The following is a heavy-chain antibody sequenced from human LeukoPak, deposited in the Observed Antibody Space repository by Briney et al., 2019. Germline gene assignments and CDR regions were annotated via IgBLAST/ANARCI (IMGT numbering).Heavy chain of an antibody. D-gene: IGHD2-21*02. J-gene: IGHJ4*01. Sequence: GGSLRLSCVASEFNFFIYGMQWVRQAPGKGLVWVSRIFTDGSTTGYADSVKGRFTISRDNAKNTLYLEMKSLRVEDTAVYYCARELPREVTLDYWGQGTLVTVSP. V-gene: IGHV3-74*01. CDR2: IFTDGSTT. CDR1: EFNFFIYG. CDR3: ARELPREVTLDY.